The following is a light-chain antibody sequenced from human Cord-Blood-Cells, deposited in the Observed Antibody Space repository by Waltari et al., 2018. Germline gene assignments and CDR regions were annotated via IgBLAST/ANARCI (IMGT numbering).Light chain of an antibody. J-gene: IGLJ3*02. CDR2: RNN. CDR3: AAWDDSLSGPV. V-gene: IGLV1-47*01. CDR1: SSNIGSNY. Sequence: QSVLTQSPSASGTPGQRVTISCSGSSSNIGSNYVYWYQQLPGTAPKLLIYRNNQRPSGVPDGFSGSKSDTSASLAISGLRSEDEADYYCAAWDDSLSGPVFGGGTKLTVL.